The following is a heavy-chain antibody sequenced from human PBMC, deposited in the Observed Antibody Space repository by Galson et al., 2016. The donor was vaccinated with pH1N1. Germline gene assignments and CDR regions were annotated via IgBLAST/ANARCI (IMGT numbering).Heavy chain of an antibody. D-gene: IGHD6-19*01. J-gene: IGHJ4*02. Sequence: GSLRLSCAASGFTFSSHGMSWVRQTPGRGLEWLSHITGGGRTYAADSVRGRFTISGDNSKNTVYLEMNSLRAEDTAVYFCAKDVAVAGTNYFDHWGQGTLVTISS. CDR3: AKDVAVAGTNYFDH. CDR2: ITGGGRT. CDR1: GFTFSSHG. V-gene: IGHV3-23*01.